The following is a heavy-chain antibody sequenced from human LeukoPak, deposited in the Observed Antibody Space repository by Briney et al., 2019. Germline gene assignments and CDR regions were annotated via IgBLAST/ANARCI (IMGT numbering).Heavy chain of an antibody. CDR2: ISAYNGNT. Sequence: ASVKVSCKASGYTFTSYGISWVRQAPGQGLEWMGWISAYNGNTNYAQKLQGRVTMTTVTSTSTAYMELRSLRSDDTAVYYCARDVPTTVTHYYYYGMDVWGQGTTVTVSS. D-gene: IGHD4-17*01. CDR1: GYTFTSYG. J-gene: IGHJ6*02. CDR3: ARDVPTTVTHYYYYGMDV. V-gene: IGHV1-18*01.